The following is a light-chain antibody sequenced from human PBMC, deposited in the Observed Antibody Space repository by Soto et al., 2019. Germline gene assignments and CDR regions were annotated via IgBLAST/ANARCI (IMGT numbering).Light chain of an antibody. Sequence: DIQMTQSPSTLSASVGDRVTITCRASQSISTWLAWYQQKPGKAPKVLIYEASKLESGVPSRFSGSGPGTEFTLTISTLQPDDVATYYCQQYSSYQWTFGQGTKVDIK. CDR3: QQYSSYQWT. CDR1: QSISTW. J-gene: IGKJ1*01. V-gene: IGKV1-5*01. CDR2: EAS.